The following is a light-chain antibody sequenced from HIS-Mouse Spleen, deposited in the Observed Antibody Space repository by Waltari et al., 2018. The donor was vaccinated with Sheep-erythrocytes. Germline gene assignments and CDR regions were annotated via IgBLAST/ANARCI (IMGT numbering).Light chain of an antibody. CDR3: CSYAGSYNHV. CDR2: DVS. Sequence: QSALTQPRSVSGSPGQSVTIPCTGTSRDVGGYNYFSWYQQPPGKAPKLMIYDVSKRPSGVPDRFSGSKSGNTASLTISGLQAEDEADYYCCSYAGSYNHVFATGTKVTVL. CDR1: SRDVGGYNY. J-gene: IGLJ1*01. V-gene: IGLV2-11*01.